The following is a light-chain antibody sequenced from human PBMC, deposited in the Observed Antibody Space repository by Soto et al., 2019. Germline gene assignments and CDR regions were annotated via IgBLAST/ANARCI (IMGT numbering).Light chain of an antibody. J-gene: IGKJ1*01. V-gene: IGKV3-15*01. CDR1: QSVSSN. Sequence: EIVMTQSPATLSVSPGERATLSCRASQSVSSNLAWYPQKPGQAPRLLIYGASTRATGIPARFSGSGSGTEFSLTISSLQSEDFEVYYCEEYNNWPQWTFGQGTKVEIK. CDR3: EEYNNWPQWT. CDR2: GAS.